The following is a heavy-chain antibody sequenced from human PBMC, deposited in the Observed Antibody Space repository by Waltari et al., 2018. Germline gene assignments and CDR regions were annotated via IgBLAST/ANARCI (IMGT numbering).Heavy chain of an antibody. CDR1: GFTFSNYG. D-gene: IGHD2-2*01. Sequence: QVQLVESGGGVVQPGRSLRLSCAASGFTFSNYGMQWVRQAPGKGRGWVALISYDGSDKYYADSVKGRFTISRDNSRNTLYLQMNSLRAEDTAVYYCAEDLYCTSTSCQDFWGQGTLVTVSS. J-gene: IGHJ4*02. V-gene: IGHV3-30*18. CDR3: AEDLYCTSTSCQDF. CDR2: ISYDGSDK.